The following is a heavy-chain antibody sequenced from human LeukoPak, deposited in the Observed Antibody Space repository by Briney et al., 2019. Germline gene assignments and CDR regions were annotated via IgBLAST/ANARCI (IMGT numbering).Heavy chain of an antibody. J-gene: IGHJ6*02. V-gene: IGHV3-23*01. CDR2: ISGSGGFT. Sequence: GGSLRLPCAASGFTFSSYAMSWVRQAPGKGLEWVSAISGSGGFTYYADSVKGRFTISRDNSKNTLYLQMNSLRAEDTAVYYCAKGYCSSTSCYFHYYGMDVWGQGTTVTVSS. CDR1: GFTFSSYA. CDR3: AKGYCSSTSCYFHYYGMDV. D-gene: IGHD2-2*01.